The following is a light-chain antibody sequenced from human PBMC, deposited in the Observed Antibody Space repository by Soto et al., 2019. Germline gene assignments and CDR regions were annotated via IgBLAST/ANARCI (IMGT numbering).Light chain of an antibody. CDR1: QSVLYNYNNKNY. Sequence: DIVMTQSPDSLAVSLGEGATINCKSSQSVLYNYNNKNYLAWYQHKPGQPPKLLLYWASTRESGVPDRFSGSGSETDFTLTISGLQAEDVAVYYCQQYYSTWTFGQGTKVDIK. CDR3: QQYYSTWT. V-gene: IGKV4-1*01. J-gene: IGKJ1*01. CDR2: WAS.